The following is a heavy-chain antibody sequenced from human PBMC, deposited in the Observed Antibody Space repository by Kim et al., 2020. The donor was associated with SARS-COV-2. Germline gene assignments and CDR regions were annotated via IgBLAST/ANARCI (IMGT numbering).Heavy chain of an antibody. J-gene: IGHJ5*02. CDR1: GGSISSGGYY. D-gene: IGHD3-9*01. Sequence: SETLSLTCTVSGGSISSGGYYWSWIRQHPGKGLEWIAYISYSGSTYYNPSLQSRVTISVDTSKNQFSLKLSSLTAADTAVYYCARGSDILTDRNWFDPWG. CDR3: ARGSDILTDRNWFDP. V-gene: IGHV4-31*03. CDR2: ISYSGST.